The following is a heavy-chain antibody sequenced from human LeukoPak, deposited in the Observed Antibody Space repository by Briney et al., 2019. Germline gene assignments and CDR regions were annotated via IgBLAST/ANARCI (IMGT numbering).Heavy chain of an antibody. CDR2: INHSGST. D-gene: IGHD2-2*01. CDR1: GGSFSGYY. Sequence: SETLSLTCAVYGGSFSGYYWSWIRQPPGKGLEWIGEINHSGSTNYNPSLKSRVTISVDTSKNQFSLKLSSVTAADTAVYYCARGAQGVVPAAIGYWGQGTLVAVSS. J-gene: IGHJ4*02. V-gene: IGHV4-34*01. CDR3: ARGAQGVVPAAIGY.